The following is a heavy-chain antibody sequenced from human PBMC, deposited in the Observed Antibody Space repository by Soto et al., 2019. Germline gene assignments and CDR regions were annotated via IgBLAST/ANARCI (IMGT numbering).Heavy chain of an antibody. D-gene: IGHD6-13*01. CDR1: GFTFSSYA. CDR2: ISYDGSNK. J-gene: IGHJ6*02. V-gene: IGHV3-30-3*01. CDR3: AREERSSSWYPYYYYGMDV. Sequence: QVQLVESGGGVVQPGRSLRLSCAASGFTFSSYAMHWVRQAPGKGLEWVAVISYDGSNKYYADSVKGRFTISRDNSKNSLYLQMNSLRAADTAVYYCAREERSSSWYPYYYYGMDVWGQGTTVTVFS.